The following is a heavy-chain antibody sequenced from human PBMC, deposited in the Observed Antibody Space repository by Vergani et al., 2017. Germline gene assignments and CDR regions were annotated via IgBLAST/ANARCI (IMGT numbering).Heavy chain of an antibody. D-gene: IGHD6-19*01. J-gene: IGHJ6*02. Sequence: QVQLVQSGAEVKKPGSSVKVSCKASGGTFSSYAISWVRQAPGQGLEWMGGIIPIFGTANYAQTFQGRVTITADESKSTAYMELSSLRSEDTAVYYCASRAGSSGWVGDYYYGMDVWGQGTTVTVSS. CDR3: ASRAGSSGWVGDYYYGMDV. CDR2: IIPIFGTA. V-gene: IGHV1-69*12. CDR1: GGTFSSYA.